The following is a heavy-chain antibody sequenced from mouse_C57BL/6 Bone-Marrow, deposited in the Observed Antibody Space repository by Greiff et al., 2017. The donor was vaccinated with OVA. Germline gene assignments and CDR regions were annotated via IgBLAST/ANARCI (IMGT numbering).Heavy chain of an antibody. CDR2: IYPRSGNT. V-gene: IGHV1-81*01. CDR3: ASGTTVVVGFDY. J-gene: IGHJ2*01. CDR1: GYTFTSYG. Sequence: QVHVKQSGAELARPGASVKLSCKASGYTFTSYGISWVKQRTGQGLEWIGEIYPRSGNTYYNEKFKGKATLTADKSSSTAYMELRSLTSEDSAVYFCASGTTVVVGFDYWGQGTTLTVSS. D-gene: IGHD1-1*01.